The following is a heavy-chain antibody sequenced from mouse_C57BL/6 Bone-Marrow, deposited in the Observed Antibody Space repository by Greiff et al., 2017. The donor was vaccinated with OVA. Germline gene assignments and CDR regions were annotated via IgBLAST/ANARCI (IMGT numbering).Heavy chain of an antibody. D-gene: IGHD1-1*01. J-gene: IGHJ2*01. CDR2: IHPNSGST. V-gene: IGHV1-64*01. Sequence: VQLQQPGAELVKPGASVKLSCKASGYTFTSYWMHWVKQRPGQGLEWIGMIHPNSGSTNYNEKFKSKATLTVDKSSSTAYMQLSSLTSEDSAVYYCARSRHYGSSYVHYFDYWGQGTTLTVSS. CDR1: GYTFTSYW. CDR3: ARSRHYGSSYVHYFDY.